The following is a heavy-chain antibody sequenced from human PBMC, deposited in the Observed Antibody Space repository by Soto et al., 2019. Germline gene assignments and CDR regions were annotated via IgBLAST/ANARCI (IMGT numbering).Heavy chain of an antibody. J-gene: IGHJ4*02. Sequence: QIHLVESGGGVVQPGRSLRLSCAASGFIFTSYGMHWVRQAPGKGLEWVAAIWYDGSHKYYGDSVKGRFTISRDNSKNTLHLEMNNVRVEDAAVYFCARAGGYGGNSIPIDYWGQGTLVTVSS. D-gene: IGHD4-17*01. V-gene: IGHV3-33*01. CDR3: ARAGGYGGNSIPIDY. CDR2: IWYDGSHK. CDR1: GFIFTSYG.